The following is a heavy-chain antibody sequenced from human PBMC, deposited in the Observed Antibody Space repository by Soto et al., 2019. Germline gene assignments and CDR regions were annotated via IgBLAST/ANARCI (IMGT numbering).Heavy chain of an antibody. D-gene: IGHD3-10*01. CDR3: ARQGSRYYDGSGLGGWFDP. J-gene: IGHJ5*02. Sequence: QLQLQESGPGLVKPSETLSLTCTVSGGSISSSSYYWGWIRQPPGKGLEWIGSIYYSGSTYYNPSLTSRGTISVDTSKSQFSLKLSSVTAADTAVYYCARQGSRYYDGSGLGGWFDPWGQGTLVTVSS. CDR2: IYYSGST. V-gene: IGHV4-39*01. CDR1: GGSISSSSYY.